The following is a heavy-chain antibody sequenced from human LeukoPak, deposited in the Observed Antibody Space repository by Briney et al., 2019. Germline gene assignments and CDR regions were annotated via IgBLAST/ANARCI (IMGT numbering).Heavy chain of an antibody. J-gene: IGHJ6*02. V-gene: IGHV1-69*04. Sequence: SVKVSCKASGGTFSSYAISWVRQAPGQGLEWMGRIIPILGIANYAQKFQGRATITADKSTSTAYMELSSLRSEDTAVYYCAREEYQLLYGLDYYYGMDVWGQGTTVTVSS. CDR2: IIPILGIA. D-gene: IGHD2-2*02. CDR3: AREEYQLLYGLDYYYGMDV. CDR1: GGTFSSYA.